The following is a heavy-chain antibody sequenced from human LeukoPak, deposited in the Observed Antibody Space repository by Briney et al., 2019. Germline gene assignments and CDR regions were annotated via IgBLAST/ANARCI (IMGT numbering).Heavy chain of an antibody. V-gene: IGHV1-18*01. J-gene: IGHJ4*02. D-gene: IGHD5-24*01. CDR1: GGTFSSYA. Sequence: ASVKVSCKASGGTFSSYAISWVRQAPGQGLEWMGWISAYNGNTNYAQKLQGRVTMTTDTSTSTAYMELRSLRSDDTAVYYCARRLGSGDGYNFILDYWGQGTLVTVSS. CDR2: ISAYNGNT. CDR3: ARRLGSGDGYNFILDY.